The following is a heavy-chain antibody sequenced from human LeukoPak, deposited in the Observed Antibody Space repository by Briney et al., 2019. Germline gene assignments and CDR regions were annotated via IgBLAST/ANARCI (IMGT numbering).Heavy chain of an antibody. J-gene: IGHJ4*02. V-gene: IGHV4-59*12. Sequence: SGPTLVKPSETLSLTCTVSGGSISSYYWSWIRQPPGKGLEWIGYIYYSGSTSYNPPLKSRVTISVDTSKNQFSLKLTSVTAADTAVYYCAKDRGYYFDYWGQGTLVTVSS. D-gene: IGHD3-10*01. CDR2: IYYSGST. CDR1: GGSISSYY. CDR3: AKDRGYYFDY.